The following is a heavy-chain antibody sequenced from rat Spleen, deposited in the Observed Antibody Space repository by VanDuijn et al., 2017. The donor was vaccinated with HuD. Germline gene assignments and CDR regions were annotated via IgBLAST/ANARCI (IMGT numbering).Heavy chain of an antibody. Sequence: EVQLVESGGGLVQPGRSLKLSCAASGFTFSDYAMAWVRQAPKKGLEWVATIIYDGSSTYYRDSVKGRFTISRDNAKSSLNLEMDRLRSEDTATYLCVRYSGKYYGYNFLNYWGQGVMVTVSS. D-gene: IGHD1-9*01. CDR2: IIYDGSST. CDR3: VRYSGKYYGYNFLNY. J-gene: IGHJ2*01. CDR1: GFTFSDYA. V-gene: IGHV5-17*01.